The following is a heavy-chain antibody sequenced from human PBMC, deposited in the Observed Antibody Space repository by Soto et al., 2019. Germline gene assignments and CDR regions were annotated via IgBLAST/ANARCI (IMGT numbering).Heavy chain of an antibody. CDR2: IIPIFGTA. Sequence: QVQLVQSGAEVKKPGSSVKVSCKASGGTFSSYAISWVRQAPGQGLEWMGGIIPIFGTANYAQKFQGRVTITADESTSTAYMERSSRRSEDTAVYYCARDHVDGSSTSCQPTHDYYYGMDVWGQGTTVTVSS. J-gene: IGHJ6*02. V-gene: IGHV1-69*01. CDR1: GGTFSSYA. D-gene: IGHD2-2*01. CDR3: ARDHVDGSSTSCQPTHDYYYGMDV.